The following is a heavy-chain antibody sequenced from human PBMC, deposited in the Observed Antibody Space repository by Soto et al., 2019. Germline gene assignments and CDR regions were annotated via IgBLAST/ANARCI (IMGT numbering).Heavy chain of an antibody. D-gene: IGHD1-26*01. CDR1: GFTFSSYA. CDR2: VSIGGST. CDR3: AKSRGAGGHFDF. J-gene: IGHJ4*03. Sequence: GGSLRLSCAASGFTFSSYAMGWVRQGPGKGLEWVAVVSIGGSTHYADSVRGRFTISRDNSKNTLSLQMNSLTAEDMAVYFCAKSRGAGGHFDFWGQAALLT. V-gene: IGHV3-23*01.